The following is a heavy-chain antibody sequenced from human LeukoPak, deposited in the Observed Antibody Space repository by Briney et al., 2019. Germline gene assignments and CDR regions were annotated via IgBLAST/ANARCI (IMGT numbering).Heavy chain of an antibody. Sequence: PSETLSLTCTVSVGSISSYYWSWIRQPPGKGLEWIGYIYYSGSTNYNPSLKSRVTISVDTSKNQFSLKLSSVTAADTAVYYCARGYDILTGYLDYWGQGTLVTVSS. CDR1: VGSISSYY. J-gene: IGHJ4*02. D-gene: IGHD3-9*01. CDR3: ARGYDILTGYLDY. CDR2: IYYSGST. V-gene: IGHV4-59*01.